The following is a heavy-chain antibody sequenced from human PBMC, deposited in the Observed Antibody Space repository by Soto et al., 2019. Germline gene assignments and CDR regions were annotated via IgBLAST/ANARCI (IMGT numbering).Heavy chain of an antibody. CDR2: IYPGDSDT. CDR1: GYSFTSYW. V-gene: IGHV5-51*01. Sequence: GESLKISCKVSGYSFTSYWIGWVRQMPGKGLEWMGIIYPGDSDTRYSPSFQGQVTISADKSISTAYLQWSSLKASDTAMYYCLRSTIADAGTVYAYSAQGTLVTVSS. J-gene: IGHJ4*02. CDR3: LRSTIADAGTVYAY. D-gene: IGHD1-20*01.